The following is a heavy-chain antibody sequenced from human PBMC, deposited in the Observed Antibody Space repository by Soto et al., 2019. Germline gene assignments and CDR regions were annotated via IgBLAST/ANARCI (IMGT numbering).Heavy chain of an antibody. D-gene: IGHD2-21*02. CDR1: GFTFNYYW. J-gene: IGHJ4*02. CDR3: ARGGDPDY. Sequence: EVQLVESGGGLVQPGGSLRLSCVASGFTFNYYWMHWVRQAPGKGLVWVSRIQSDGSSPDYVDSVQGRCTISRDNAKNTLYLQMNNLRAEDTAVYYCARGGDPDYWGQGTLVTVSS. V-gene: IGHV3-74*01. CDR2: IQSDGSSP.